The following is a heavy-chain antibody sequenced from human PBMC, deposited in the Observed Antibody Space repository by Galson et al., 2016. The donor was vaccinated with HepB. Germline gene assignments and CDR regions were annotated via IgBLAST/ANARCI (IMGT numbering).Heavy chain of an antibody. CDR2: IYYSGRT. CDR3: ASPAVTVYLHSNGLDV. J-gene: IGHJ6*02. D-gene: IGHD2-21*02. Sequence: SETLSLTCTVSGGSISTYYWNWIRQPPGKGLEWIGYIYYSGRTNYNPSLKSRVTISVDTSKNQFSLKLSSVTAADTAVYYCASPAVTVYLHSNGLDVWGQGTTVTVSS. V-gene: IGHV4-59*01. CDR1: GGSISTYY.